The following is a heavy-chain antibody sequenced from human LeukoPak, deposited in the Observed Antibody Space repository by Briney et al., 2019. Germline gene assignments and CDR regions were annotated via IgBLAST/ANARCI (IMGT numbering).Heavy chain of an antibody. D-gene: IGHD5-24*01. CDR1: GDSINSKSYY. CDR2: IYTTSGST. Sequence: SGTLSLTCTVSGDSINSKSYYWTWISPPAGKGLEWIGRIYTTSGSTNYNPSLKSRVLISMDTSKNHISLRLNSVTAADPAVYFCARSLLGWYFDLWGRGTLVTVSS. V-gene: IGHV4-61*02. J-gene: IGHJ2*01. CDR3: ARSLLGWYFDL.